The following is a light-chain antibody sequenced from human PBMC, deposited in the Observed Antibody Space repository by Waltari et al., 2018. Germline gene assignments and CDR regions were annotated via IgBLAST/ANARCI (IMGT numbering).Light chain of an antibody. Sequence: EIVLTQSPGTLSLSSGERATLSCRASESISKYLAWYQPKPGQAPRLLIYPASSRATGIPDRFSGSGSGTDFSLTISRLEPEDFAVYYCQHYESLPVTFGQGTKVEIK. J-gene: IGKJ1*01. V-gene: IGKV3-20*01. CDR1: ESISKY. CDR2: PAS. CDR3: QHYESLPVT.